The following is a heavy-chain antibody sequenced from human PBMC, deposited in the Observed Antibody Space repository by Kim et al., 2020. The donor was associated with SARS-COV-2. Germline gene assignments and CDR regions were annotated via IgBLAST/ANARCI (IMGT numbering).Heavy chain of an antibody. J-gene: IGHJ6*02. Sequence: SETLSLTCAVYGGSFSGYYWSWIRQPPGKGLEWIGEINHSGSTNYNPSLKSRVTISVDTSKNQFSLKLSSVTAADTAVYYCARVWLRLGPPLGGMDVWGQGTTVTVSS. CDR1: GGSFSGYY. D-gene: IGHD5-12*01. CDR2: INHSGST. CDR3: ARVWLRLGPPLGGMDV. V-gene: IGHV4-34*01.